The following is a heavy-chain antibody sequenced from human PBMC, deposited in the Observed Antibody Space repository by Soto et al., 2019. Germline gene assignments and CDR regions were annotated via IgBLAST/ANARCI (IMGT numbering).Heavy chain of an antibody. CDR1: GYTFTSYY. D-gene: IGHD3-3*01. CDR3: ARALLSEGITIFGVVPGYYGMDV. V-gene: IGHV1-46*01. Sequence: ASVKVSCKASGYTFTSYYMHWVRQAPGQGLEWMGIINPSGGGTSYAQKFQGRVTMTRDTSTSTVYMELSSLRSEDTAVYYCARALLSEGITIFGVVPGYYGMDVWGQGTTVTVSS. CDR2: INPSGGGT. J-gene: IGHJ6*02.